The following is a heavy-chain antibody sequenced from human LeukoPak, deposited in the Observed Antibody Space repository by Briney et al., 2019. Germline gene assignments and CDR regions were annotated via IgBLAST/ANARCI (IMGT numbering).Heavy chain of an antibody. V-gene: IGHV4-39*07. J-gene: IGHJ4*02. D-gene: IGHD2-21*02. Sequence: SETLSLTCIVSGVSISSSDYYWGWIRQPPGKGLEWIGSIYYSGSTYYNPSLKSRVTISVDTSKNQFSLKLSSVTAADTAVYYCARGGIVVVTVFDYWGQGTLVTVSS. CDR2: IYYSGST. CDR1: GVSISSSDYY. CDR3: ARGGIVVVTVFDY.